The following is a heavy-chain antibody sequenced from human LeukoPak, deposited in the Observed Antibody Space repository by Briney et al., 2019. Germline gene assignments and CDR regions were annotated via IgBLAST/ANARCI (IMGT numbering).Heavy chain of an antibody. D-gene: IGHD6-13*01. CDR3: AKPQAAEYYYMDV. CDR2: ISGSGGRT. V-gene: IGHV3-23*01. CDR1: GFTFSSDA. J-gene: IGHJ6*03. Sequence: GGSLRLSCAASGFTFSSDAMSWVRQAPGKGLEWVSAISGSGGRTYYADSVKGRFTISRDNSKKTLYLQMNSLRAADTAVYYCAKPQAAEYYYMDVWGKGTTVTVSS.